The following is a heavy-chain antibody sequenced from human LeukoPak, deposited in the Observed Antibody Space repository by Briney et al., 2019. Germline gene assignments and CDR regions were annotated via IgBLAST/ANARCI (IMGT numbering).Heavy chain of an antibody. J-gene: IGHJ4*02. D-gene: IGHD3-10*01. CDR3: ARGAWFGELSSPSDY. V-gene: IGHV1-46*01. CDR2: INPSGGST. CDR1: GYTFTGYY. Sequence: ASVKVSCKASGYTFTGYYMHWVRQAPGQGLEWMGIINPSGGSTSYAQKFQGRVTMTRDTSTSTVYMDLSSLRSEDTAVYYCARGAWFGELSSPSDYWGQGTLVTVSS.